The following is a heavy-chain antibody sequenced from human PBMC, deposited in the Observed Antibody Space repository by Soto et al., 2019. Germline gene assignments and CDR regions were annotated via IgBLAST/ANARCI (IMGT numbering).Heavy chain of an antibody. CDR3: AKDISRGPTKNYDFWSGPDY. Sequence: GGSVRLSCAASGFTFDEYAMHWVRQPPGKGLEWVSLISWDGSNRYYADSVQGRFTISRDNSKYSLYLEMNSLRPEDTALYYCAKDISRGPTKNYDFWSGPDYWGQGTLVTVSS. CDR2: ISWDGSNR. D-gene: IGHD3-3*01. J-gene: IGHJ4*02. V-gene: IGHV3-43D*04. CDR1: GFTFDEYA.